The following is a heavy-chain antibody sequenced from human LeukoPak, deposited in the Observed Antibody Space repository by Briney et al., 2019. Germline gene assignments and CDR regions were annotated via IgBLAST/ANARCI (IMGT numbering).Heavy chain of an antibody. CDR1: GYSFTSGHY. CDR2: IYRTGSA. V-gene: IGHV4-38-2*01. Sequence: PSETLSLTCSVSGYSFTSGHYWGWIRQPPGKGLEWIANIYRTGSAHYNPSLKSRVTISVYTSTNQFSLKLSSVTAADTAVYYCARYCTSTTCILRGFDYWGQGTLVTVSS. D-gene: IGHD2-2*01. J-gene: IGHJ4*02. CDR3: ARYCTSTTCILRGFDY.